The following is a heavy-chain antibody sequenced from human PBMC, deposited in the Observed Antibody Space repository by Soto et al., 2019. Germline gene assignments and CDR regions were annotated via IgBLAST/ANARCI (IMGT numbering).Heavy chain of an antibody. D-gene: IGHD5-12*01. Sequence: PSETLSLTCAVSGGFIISGGYSWCWIRQPPGKVLEWIGYLYHSGSTHYNPSLKSRVAISVDRSQNLFSLTLNSVTAADTAVYDRARVWLQVLVFCICGQGPGFTVSS. CDR1: GGFIISGGYS. V-gene: IGHV4-30-2*01. CDR3: ARVWLQVLVFCI. J-gene: IGHJ3*02. CDR2: LYHSGST.